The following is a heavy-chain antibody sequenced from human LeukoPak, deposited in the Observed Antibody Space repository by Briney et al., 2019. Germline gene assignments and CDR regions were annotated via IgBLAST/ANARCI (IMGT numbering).Heavy chain of an antibody. V-gene: IGHV3-13*01. CDR1: GYTFSSYD. Sequence: GGSLRLSCAASGYTFSSYDMHWIRQTMGGGLEWVSAIGTSGDTYYPDSVKGRFTISRENARNSLYLQMNSLRAEDTAVYYCTRAVETGSYFGLGYWGQGTLVTVSS. CDR2: IGTSGDT. CDR3: TRAVETGSYFGLGY. D-gene: IGHD3-10*01. J-gene: IGHJ4*02.